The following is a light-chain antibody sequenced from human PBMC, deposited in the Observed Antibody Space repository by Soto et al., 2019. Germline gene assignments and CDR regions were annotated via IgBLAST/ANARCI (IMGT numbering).Light chain of an antibody. V-gene: IGLV2-8*01. J-gene: IGLJ2*01. CDR2: EVS. CDR3: SSSAGSKNLV. Sequence: QSALTQPPSASGSPGQSVTISCTGTSSDVGGYNSVSWYQQHPGKAPKLLIYEVSKRPSGVPDRFSASKSDNTASLTVSGLQAEDEADYYCSSSAGSKNLVFGGGTKLTVL. CDR1: SSDVGGYNS.